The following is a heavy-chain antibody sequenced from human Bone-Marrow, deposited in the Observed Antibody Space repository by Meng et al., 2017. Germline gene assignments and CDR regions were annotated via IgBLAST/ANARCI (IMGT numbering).Heavy chain of an antibody. CDR2: IIPIFGTA. Sequence: SVKVSCKASGGTFSSYAISWVRQAPGQGLEWMGGIIPIFGTANYAQKFQGRVTITADESTSTAYMELSSLRSEDTAVYYCARDSRGELLVAFDIWGQGTMVTVSS. CDR3: ARDSRGELLVAFDI. V-gene: IGHV1-69*13. J-gene: IGHJ3*02. CDR1: GGTFSSYA. D-gene: IGHD1-26*01.